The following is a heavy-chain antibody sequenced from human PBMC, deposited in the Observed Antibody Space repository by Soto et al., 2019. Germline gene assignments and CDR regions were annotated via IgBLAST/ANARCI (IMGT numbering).Heavy chain of an antibody. V-gene: IGHV1-18*01. CDR2: ISGHNDKT. J-gene: IGHJ4*02. CDR1: GYTFTTYG. D-gene: IGHD2-2*01. CDR3: AREYCSSAGCYLPDY. Sequence: AALKVSSNASGYTFTTYGISCVRQAPGQGLEWMGWISGHNDKTHYARNFQGRITVTADTPTNTAYMDLTSLRSDDTAVYYCAREYCSSAGCYLPDYWGQGTLVTVSS.